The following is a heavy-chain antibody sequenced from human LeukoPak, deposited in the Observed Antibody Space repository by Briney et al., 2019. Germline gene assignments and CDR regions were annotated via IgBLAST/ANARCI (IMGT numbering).Heavy chain of an antibody. CDR3: VRNLSPRTRADYDFWSGYRH. D-gene: IGHD3-3*01. CDR2: IYPGDSNT. J-gene: IGHJ4*02. V-gene: IGHV5-51*01. CDR1: GYSFTSYW. Sequence: GESLKISCKGSGYSFTSYWIGWVRQMPGKGLEWMGIIYPGDSNTRYSPSFQGQVTISADKSISTAYLQWSSLKASDTAMYYCVRNLSPRTRADYDFWSGYRHWGQGTLVTVSS.